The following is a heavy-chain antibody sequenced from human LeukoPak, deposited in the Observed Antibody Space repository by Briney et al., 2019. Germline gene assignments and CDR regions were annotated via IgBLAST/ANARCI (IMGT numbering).Heavy chain of an antibody. D-gene: IGHD2-21*02. J-gene: IGHJ4*02. V-gene: IGHV3-23*01. CDR1: GFTFPNYA. CDR2: ISGRGGSI. Sequence: PGGSLRLSCEASGFTFPNYAMTWVRQAPGKGLEWVSGISGRGGSIDYGDSVKGRFTISRDNAKNSLYLQMNSLRAEDTALYYCAKATSGTLVTAIFEYWGQGTLGTVSS. CDR3: AKATSGTLVTAIFEY.